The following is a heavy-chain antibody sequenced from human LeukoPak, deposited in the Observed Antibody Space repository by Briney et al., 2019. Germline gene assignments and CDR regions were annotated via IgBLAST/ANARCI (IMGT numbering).Heavy chain of an antibody. CDR2: ISYDGSNK. CDR1: GFTFSSYG. CDR3: AKSGRRGYSYGYRFKYYFES. J-gene: IGHJ4*02. Sequence: DPGGSLRLSCAASGFTFSSYGMYWVRQAPGKGLEWVAVISYDGSNKYYVDSVKGRFTISRDNSKNTLYLQMNSLRAEDTAVYYCAKSGRRGYSYGYRFKYYFESWGQGTLVTVSS. D-gene: IGHD5-18*01. V-gene: IGHV3-30*18.